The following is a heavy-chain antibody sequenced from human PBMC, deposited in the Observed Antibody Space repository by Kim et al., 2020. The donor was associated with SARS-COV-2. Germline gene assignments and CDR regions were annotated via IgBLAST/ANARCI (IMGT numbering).Heavy chain of an antibody. Sequence: ADSVKGRFTISRDNSKNTLYLQMNSLRAEDTAVYYCAKDPWGSGLDAFDIWGQGTMVTVSS. CDR3: AKDPWGSGLDAFDI. J-gene: IGHJ3*02. V-gene: IGHV3-23*01. D-gene: IGHD3-10*01.